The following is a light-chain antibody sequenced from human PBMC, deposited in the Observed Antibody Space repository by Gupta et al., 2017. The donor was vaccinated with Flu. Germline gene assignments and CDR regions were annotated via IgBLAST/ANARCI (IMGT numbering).Light chain of an antibody. CDR1: QSVSSSY. Sequence: ERATLSCSASQSVSSSYLAWYQQKPGQAPRLLIYGAASRATGIPDRFSGSGSGTDFTLTISRLEPEDFAVYYCQQYGSSLLTFGGGTKVEIK. CDR2: GAA. V-gene: IGKV3-20*01. J-gene: IGKJ4*01. CDR3: QQYGSSLLT.